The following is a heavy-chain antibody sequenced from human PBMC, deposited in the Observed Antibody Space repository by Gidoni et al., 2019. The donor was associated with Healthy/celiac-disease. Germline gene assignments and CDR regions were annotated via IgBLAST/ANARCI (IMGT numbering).Heavy chain of an antibody. CDR3: ARDPNLDSSNFNWFDP. CDR2: TYYRSKWYN. D-gene: IGHD4-4*01. Sequence: QVQLQQSGPGRVKPSQTLSLTCAIYGDSVSSNSAAWNWIRQSPSRGLEWLGRTYYRSKWYNDYAVSVQSRITINPDTSKNPFSLQLNSVTPEDTAVYYCARDPNLDSSNFNWFDPWGQGTLVTVSS. V-gene: IGHV6-1*01. J-gene: IGHJ5*02. CDR1: GDSVSSNSAA.